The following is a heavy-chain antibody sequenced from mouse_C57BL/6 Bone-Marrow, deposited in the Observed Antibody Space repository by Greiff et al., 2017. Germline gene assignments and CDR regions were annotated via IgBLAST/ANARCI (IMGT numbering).Heavy chain of an antibody. CDR2: IYPGSGNT. CDR3: ARGIYDGYYGY. J-gene: IGHJ2*01. Sequence: VKLQESGAELVRPGASVKLSCKASGYTFTDYYINWVKQRPGQGLEWIARIYPGSGNTYYNEKFKSKATLTVDTSSSTAYMQLSSLTSEDSAVYYCARGIYDGYYGYWGQGTTLTVSS. V-gene: IGHV1-76*01. CDR1: GYTFTDYY. D-gene: IGHD2-3*01.